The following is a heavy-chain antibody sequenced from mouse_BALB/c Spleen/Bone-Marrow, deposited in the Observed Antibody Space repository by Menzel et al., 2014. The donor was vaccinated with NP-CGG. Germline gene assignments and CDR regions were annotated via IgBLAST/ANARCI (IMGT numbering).Heavy chain of an antibody. D-gene: IGHD1-1*01. CDR2: INNNGGST. CDR1: GFTFSSYG. Sequence: EVNVVESGGGLVQPGGSLKLSCVASGFTFSSYGMSWVRQTPDKRLELVATINNNGGSTYYPDSVKGQFTISRDNAKNTLYLQMSSLKSEDTAMYYCARVYGWYFDVWAAGTTVTVSS. CDR3: ARVYGWYFDV. J-gene: IGHJ1*01. V-gene: IGHV5-6-3*01.